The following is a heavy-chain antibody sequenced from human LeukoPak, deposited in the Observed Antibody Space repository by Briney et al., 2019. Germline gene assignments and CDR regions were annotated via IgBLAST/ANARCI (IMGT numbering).Heavy chain of an antibody. D-gene: IGHD3-3*01. CDR2: INPNSGGT. CDR1: GYTFTGYY. J-gene: IGHJ4*02. Sequence: ASVKVSCKASGYTFTGYYMHWVRQAPGQGLEWMGWINPNSGGTNYAQKFQGRVTMTRDMSISTAYMELSRLRSDDTAVYYCARDLWELYDFWSGYHGVSFDYWGQGTLVTVSS. CDR3: ARDLWELYDFWSGYHGVSFDY. V-gene: IGHV1-2*02.